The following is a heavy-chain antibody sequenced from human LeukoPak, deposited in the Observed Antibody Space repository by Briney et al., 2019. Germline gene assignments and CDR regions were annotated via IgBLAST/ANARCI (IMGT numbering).Heavy chain of an antibody. J-gene: IGHJ5*02. CDR2: IYYSGST. V-gene: IGHV4-31*03. CDR1: GGSISSGGYY. Sequence: PSETLSLTCTVSGGSISSGGYYWRWLRQHPGKGVEWLGYIYYSGSTYYNPSLKSRVTISVDTSKNQFSLKLSSVTAADTAVYYCARVRVGATNWFDPWGQGTLVTVSS. D-gene: IGHD1-26*01. CDR3: ARVRVGATNWFDP.